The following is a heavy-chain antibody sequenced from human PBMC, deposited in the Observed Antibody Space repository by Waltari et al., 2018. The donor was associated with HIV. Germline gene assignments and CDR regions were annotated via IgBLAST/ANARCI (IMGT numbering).Heavy chain of an antibody. J-gene: IGHJ4*02. CDR3: VRGNGWYGPYYFDY. D-gene: IGHD6-19*01. CDR1: GFAFSRFD. CDR2: IGAAGDT. Sequence: EVEMVESGGGSVQPGGSLRLSCAAPGFAFSRFDMHWVRQAMGKAPEWVSAIGAAGDTYYPKSVKGRFTVSRENGKNSLYLQMNNLRVDDAAMYYCVRGNGWYGPYYFDYWGRGTLVTVSS. V-gene: IGHV3-13*01.